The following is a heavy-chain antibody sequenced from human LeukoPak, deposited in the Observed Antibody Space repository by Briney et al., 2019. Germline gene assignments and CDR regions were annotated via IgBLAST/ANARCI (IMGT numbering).Heavy chain of an antibody. CDR1: GGSISSGGYS. CDR3: ARGPRVRCSSTSCYPYYYYGMDV. CDR2: IYHSGST. J-gene: IGHJ6*02. Sequence: SETLSLTCAVSGGSISSGGYSWSWIRQPPGKGLEWIGYIYHSGSTYYNPSLKSRVTISVDTSKNQFPLKLSSVTAADTAVYYCARGPRVRCSSTSCYPYYYYGMDVWGQGTTVTVSS. D-gene: IGHD2-2*01. V-gene: IGHV4-30-2*01.